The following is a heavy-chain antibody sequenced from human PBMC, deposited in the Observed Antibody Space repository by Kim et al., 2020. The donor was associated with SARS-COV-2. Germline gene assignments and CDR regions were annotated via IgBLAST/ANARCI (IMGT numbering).Heavy chain of an antibody. D-gene: IGHD5-12*01. CDR1: GGSISSSSYY. V-gene: IGHV4-39*01. Sequence: SETLSLTCTVSGGSISSSSYYWGWIRQPPGKGLEWIGSIYYSGSTYYNPSLKSRVTISVDTSKNQFSLKLSSVTAADTAVYYCARPLYSGYDGGNPDYYYMDVWGKGTTVTVSS. CDR3: ARPLYSGYDGGNPDYYYMDV. J-gene: IGHJ6*03. CDR2: IYYSGST.